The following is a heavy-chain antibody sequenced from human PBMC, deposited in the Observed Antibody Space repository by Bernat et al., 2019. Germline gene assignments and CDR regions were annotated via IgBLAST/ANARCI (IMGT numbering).Heavy chain of an antibody. CDR3: AREPRITMMVVANDAFDI. V-gene: IGHV4-39*01. CDR2: IYYSGST. CDR1: GGSISSSSYY. J-gene: IGHJ3*02. D-gene: IGHD3-22*01. Sequence: QLQLQESGPGLVKPSETLSLTCTVSGGSISSSSYYWGWIRQPPGKGLEWIGSIYYSGSTYYNPSLKSRVTISVDTSKNQFSLKLSSVTAADTAVYYCAREPRITMMVVANDAFDIWGQGTMVTVSS.